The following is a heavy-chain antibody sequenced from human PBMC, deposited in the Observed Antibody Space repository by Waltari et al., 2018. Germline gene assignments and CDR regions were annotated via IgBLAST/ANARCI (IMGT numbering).Heavy chain of an antibody. CDR1: GGTFSSYA. Sequence: QVQLVQSGAEVKKPGSSVKVSCKASGGTFSSYAISWVRQAPGQGLEWMGGIIPIFGTANYAQKFQGRVTITTDESTSTAYMELSSLRAEDTAVEYCARDYEDGGYNYGAFDIWGQGTMVTVSS. V-gene: IGHV1-69*05. D-gene: IGHD5-12*01. J-gene: IGHJ3*02. CDR2: IIPIFGTA. CDR3: ARDYEDGGYNYGAFDI.